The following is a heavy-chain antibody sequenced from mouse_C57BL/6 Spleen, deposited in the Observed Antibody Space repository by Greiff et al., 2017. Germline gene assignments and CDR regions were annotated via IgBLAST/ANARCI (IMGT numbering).Heavy chain of an antibody. D-gene: IGHD2-2*01. J-gene: IGHJ4*01. Sequence: VQLKQSGPELVKPGASVKISCKASGYAFTDYYMNWVKQSHGKSLEWLGDINPNNGGTSSNQKFKGKATLTVDKSSSTAYMELRSLTSEDSAVDYCARADGYDEWYAMDYWGQGTSVTVSS. CDR3: ARADGYDEWYAMDY. CDR1: GYAFTDYY. CDR2: INPNNGGT. V-gene: IGHV1-26*01.